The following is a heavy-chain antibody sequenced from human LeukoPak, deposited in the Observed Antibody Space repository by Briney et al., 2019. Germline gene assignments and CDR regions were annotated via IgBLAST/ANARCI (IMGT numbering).Heavy chain of an antibody. J-gene: IGHJ4*02. D-gene: IGHD3-10*01. CDR1: GFLLSSFW. V-gene: IGHV3-7*01. CDR2: IKLDGTET. Sequence: PGGSLRLSCAASGFLLSSFWMTWVRQTPGMRLERVANIKLDGTETYYMDSVKGRFTISRDNAKNSVYLQMNSLRAEDTAVYYCTRDRGRQSFDHWGQGTLVTVSS. CDR3: TRDRGRQSFDH.